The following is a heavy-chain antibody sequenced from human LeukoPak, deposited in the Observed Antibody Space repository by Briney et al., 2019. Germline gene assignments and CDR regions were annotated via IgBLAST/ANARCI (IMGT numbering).Heavy chain of an antibody. CDR2: ISGGGSST. D-gene: IGHD3-16*01. Sequence: GGSLRLSCAASGFSFNSYGMTWVRQAPGKGPEWVSTISGGGSSTYYADSVKGRFTISRDNSKSTLYLQMNSLRAEDTAVYYCAKGGESYYNHYCMDVWGKGTTVTVSS. CDR1: GFSFNSYG. CDR3: AKGGESYYNHYCMDV. V-gene: IGHV3-23*01. J-gene: IGHJ6*03.